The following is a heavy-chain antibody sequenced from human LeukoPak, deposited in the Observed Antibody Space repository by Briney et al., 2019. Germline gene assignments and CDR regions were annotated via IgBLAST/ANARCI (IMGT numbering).Heavy chain of an antibody. D-gene: IGHD3-9*01. J-gene: IGHJ4*02. CDR1: GGSITSSPYH. CDR2: VSHSGAT. Sequence: SETLSLTCTVSGGSITSSPYHWAWIRQPPGRGPEWIGTVSHSGATQYNPSLTSRVTISLDTSENQFSLKLSSVTAADTAVYYCARLIRYFERPDYFDYWGQGTLVTVSS. CDR3: ARLIRYFERPDYFDY. V-gene: IGHV4-39*07.